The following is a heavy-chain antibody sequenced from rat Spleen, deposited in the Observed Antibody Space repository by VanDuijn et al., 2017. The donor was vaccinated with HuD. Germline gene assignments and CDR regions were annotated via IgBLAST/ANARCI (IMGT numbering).Heavy chain of an antibody. D-gene: IGHD1-6*01. J-gene: IGHJ3*01. CDR2: ISYDGGRT. Sequence: EVQLVESGGGLVQPGRSLKLSCAASGFTFSNYGMAWVRQAPKKGLEWVAYISYDGGRTYYRDSVKGRFTISRDDAKSTLYLQMDSLRSEDTATYYCATGPRILRLDWFAYWGQGTLVTVSS. V-gene: IGHV5S10*01. CDR1: GFTFSNYG. CDR3: ATGPRILRLDWFAY.